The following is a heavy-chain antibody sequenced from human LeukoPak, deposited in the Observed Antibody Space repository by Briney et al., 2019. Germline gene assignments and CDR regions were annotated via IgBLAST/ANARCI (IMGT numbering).Heavy chain of an antibody. D-gene: IGHD5-24*01. CDR3: ARASRDGYNQNFDH. CDR1: GYSYNNYW. CDR2: IYPGGSET. J-gene: IGHJ4*02. V-gene: IGHV5-51*01. Sequence: GESLKISCKGLGYSYNNYWSAWVRQMPGKGLEWMGIIYPGGSETRYDPSFQGQVTISADKSTSTAYLQWSSLRASDTAMYYCARASRDGYNQNFDHWGQGTLVTVSS.